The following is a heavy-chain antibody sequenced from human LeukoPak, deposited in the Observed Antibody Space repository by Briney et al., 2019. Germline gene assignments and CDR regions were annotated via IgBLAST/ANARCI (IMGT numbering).Heavy chain of an antibody. V-gene: IGHV1-46*01. Sequence: AVSVKVSCKASGYTFTSYYMHWVRQAPGQGLEWMGLINPTGGSTGYAQKFQGRVTMTRDMFTSTDYMELSSLRSEDTAIYYCARDNSVGDNAWWFDPWGQGTLVTVSS. D-gene: IGHD1-26*01. J-gene: IGHJ5*02. CDR2: INPTGGST. CDR1: GYTFTSYY. CDR3: ARDNSVGDNAWWFDP.